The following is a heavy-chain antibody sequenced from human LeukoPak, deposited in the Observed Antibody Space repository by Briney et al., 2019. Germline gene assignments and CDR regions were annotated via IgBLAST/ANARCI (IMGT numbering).Heavy chain of an antibody. CDR1: GGTFSSYA. D-gene: IGHD6-13*01. CDR2: IIPIFGTA. V-gene: IGHV1-69*05. CDR3: ARDFIRAAAGLDY. Sequence: SVKVSCKASGGTFSSYAISWVRQAPGQGLEWMGGIIPIFGTANYAQKFQGRVTMTRDTSTSSVYMELSSLRSEDTAVYYCARDFIRAAAGLDYWGQGTLVIVSS. J-gene: IGHJ4*02.